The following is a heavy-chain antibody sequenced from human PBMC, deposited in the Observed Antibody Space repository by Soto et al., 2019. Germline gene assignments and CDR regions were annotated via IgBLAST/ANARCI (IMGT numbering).Heavy chain of an antibody. CDR1: GFTFSSYA. CDR2: ISGSGGST. Sequence: GGSLRLSCAASGFTFSSYAMSWVRQAPGKGLEWVSAISGSGGSTYYADSVKGRFTISRDNSKNTLYLQMTSLRAEDTAVYYCAKGSNIAARPSHFDYWGQGTLVTVSS. CDR3: AKGSNIAARPSHFDY. V-gene: IGHV3-23*01. D-gene: IGHD6-6*01. J-gene: IGHJ4*02.